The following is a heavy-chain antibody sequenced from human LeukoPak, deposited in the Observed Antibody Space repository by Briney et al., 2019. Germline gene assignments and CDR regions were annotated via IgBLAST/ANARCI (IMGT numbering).Heavy chain of an antibody. CDR1: IFVFSEYY. Sequence: GGSLRLSRETSIFVFSEYYMHWVRQAPGKGLEWVSYISSSSSTIYYADSVKGRFTISGDNAKNSLYLQMNSLRAEDTAIYYCARNTYYDFWSRHYGLDFWGQGTLVTVSS. V-gene: IGHV3-48*04. CDR3: ARNTYYDFWSRHYGLDF. J-gene: IGHJ4*02. D-gene: IGHD3-3*01. CDR2: ISSSSSTI.